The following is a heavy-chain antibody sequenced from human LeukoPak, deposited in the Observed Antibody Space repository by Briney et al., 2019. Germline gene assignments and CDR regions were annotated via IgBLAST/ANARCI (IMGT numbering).Heavy chain of an antibody. V-gene: IGHV3-74*01. Sequence: GGSLRLSCAASGFTFSNYWMHWFRPAPGKGLVWVSRINSDGSSTTYADSVKGRFTISRDNAKNTLYPQMNSLRAEDTAVYYCVRDRSGSSSVYWGQGTLVTVSS. J-gene: IGHJ4*02. D-gene: IGHD6-6*01. CDR1: GFTFSNYW. CDR2: INSDGSST. CDR3: VRDRSGSSSVY.